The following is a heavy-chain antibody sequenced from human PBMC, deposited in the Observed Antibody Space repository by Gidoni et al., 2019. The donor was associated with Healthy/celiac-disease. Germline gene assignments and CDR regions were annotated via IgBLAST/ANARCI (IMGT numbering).Heavy chain of an antibody. CDR1: GFTFSSYG. Sequence: QVQLVESGGGVVQPGSSLRLSCAASGFTFSSYGMHWVRQAPGKGLEWVAVISYDGSNKYYADSVKGRFTISRDNSKNTLYLQMNSLRAEDTAVYYCAKDLGDWELSPLFDYWGQGTLVTVSS. CDR3: AKDLGDWELSPLFDY. D-gene: IGHD1-26*01. V-gene: IGHV3-30*18. J-gene: IGHJ4*02. CDR2: ISYDGSNK.